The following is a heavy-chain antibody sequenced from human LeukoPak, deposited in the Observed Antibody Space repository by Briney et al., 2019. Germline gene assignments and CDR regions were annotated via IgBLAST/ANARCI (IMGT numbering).Heavy chain of an antibody. V-gene: IGHV3-7*03. Sequence: GGSLRLSCAASGFTFSSYWMSWVRQAPGKGLEWVANIKQDGSEKYYVDSVKGRFTISRDNAKNSLYLQMNSLRTEDTAVYYCARARGSYSFDYWGQGTLVTVSS. CDR2: IKQDGSEK. CDR3: ARARGSYSFDY. D-gene: IGHD1-26*01. J-gene: IGHJ4*02. CDR1: GFTFSSYW.